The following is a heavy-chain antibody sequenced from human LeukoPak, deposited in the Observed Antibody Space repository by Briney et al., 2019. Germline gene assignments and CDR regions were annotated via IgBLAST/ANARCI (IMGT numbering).Heavy chain of an antibody. CDR1: GFTFNRYS. CDR3: ARDSYDFWSGYYLGAFDI. V-gene: IGHV3-7*01. Sequence: PGGSLRLSCAASGFTFNRYSMNWVRQAPGKGLEWVANIKQDGSEKYYVDSVKGRFTISRDNAKNSLYLQMNSLRAEDTAVYYCARDSYDFWSGYYLGAFDIWGQGTMVTVSS. J-gene: IGHJ3*02. CDR2: IKQDGSEK. D-gene: IGHD3/OR15-3a*01.